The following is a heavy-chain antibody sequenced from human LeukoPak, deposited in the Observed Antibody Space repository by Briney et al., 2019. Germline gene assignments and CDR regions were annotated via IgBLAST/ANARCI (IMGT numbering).Heavy chain of an antibody. D-gene: IGHD5-24*01. CDR1: GGTFSSYA. Sequence: SVKVSCKASGGTFSSYAISWVRQAPGQGLEWMGRIIPIFGTANYAQKYQGRVTITTDESTSTAYMELSSLRSEDTAVYYCAVEMATISYYFDYWGQGTLVTVSS. CDR3: AVEMATISYYFDY. J-gene: IGHJ4*02. CDR2: IIPIFGTA. V-gene: IGHV1-69*05.